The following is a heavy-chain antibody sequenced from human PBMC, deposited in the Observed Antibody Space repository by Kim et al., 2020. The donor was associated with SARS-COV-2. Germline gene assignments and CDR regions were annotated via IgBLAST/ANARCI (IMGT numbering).Heavy chain of an antibody. D-gene: IGHD3-22*01. CDR3: ATQISSGYYPFGY. V-gene: IGHV1-24*01. J-gene: IGHJ4*02. Sequence: YAQKFQGRVTMTEDTSTDPAYMELSSLRSEDTAVYYCATQISSGYYPFGYWGQGTLVTVSS.